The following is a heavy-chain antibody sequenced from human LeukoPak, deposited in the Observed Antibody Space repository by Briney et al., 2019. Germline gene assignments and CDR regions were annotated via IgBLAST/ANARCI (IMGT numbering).Heavy chain of an antibody. J-gene: IGHJ4*02. CDR1: GFTFTSYA. Sequence: GGSLRLSCASSGFTFTSYAVSWVRQAPGKGLEWVSTISYSGGTTYHTDSVKGRFTISRDISKNAVNLQMNSLKAEDTAVYYCAKDGVVRGLGPYYFGSWGQGSLVTVSS. CDR2: ISYSGGTT. D-gene: IGHD3-10*01. CDR3: AKDGVVRGLGPYYFGS. V-gene: IGHV3-23*01.